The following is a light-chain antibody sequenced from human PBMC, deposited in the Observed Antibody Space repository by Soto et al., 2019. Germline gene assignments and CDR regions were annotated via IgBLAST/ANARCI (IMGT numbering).Light chain of an antibody. Sequence: QFLLTQPASVSGSPGQSFTLSCTGTSSDVVLYDHVTWYKQHPGKAPQLMIYERIKRPSGVSNRYSSSKSGNTAFLTNSGLQAEDEGEYYYCSNAGRGTDKDVLGSWPKVNVL. V-gene: IGLV2-23*01. CDR1: SSDVVLYDH. J-gene: IGLJ1*01. CDR3: CSNAGRGTDKDV. CDR2: ERI.